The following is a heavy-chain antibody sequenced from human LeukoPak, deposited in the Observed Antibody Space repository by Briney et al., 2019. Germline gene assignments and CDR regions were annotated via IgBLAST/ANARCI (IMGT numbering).Heavy chain of an antibody. CDR2: IYYTGNT. V-gene: IGHV4-59*01. CDR3: ASHYGGNSELVY. J-gene: IGHJ4*02. D-gene: IGHD4-23*01. CDR1: GASISGYY. Sequence: PSETLSLTCTVSGASISGYYWTWIRQPPGKGLEWIGYIYYTGNTNYNPSLKSRVTISVDTSKNQFSLKLSSVTAADTAVYYCASHYGGNSELVYWGQGTLVTVSS.